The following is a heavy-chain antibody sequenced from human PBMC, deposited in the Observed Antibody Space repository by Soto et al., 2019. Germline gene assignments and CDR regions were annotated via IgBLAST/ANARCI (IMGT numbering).Heavy chain of an antibody. CDR2: IYYTGTT. D-gene: IGHD3-22*01. CDR3: ARLGGYYQALDT. J-gene: IGHJ5*02. Sequence: SETLSLTCTVAGGTISPYYWSWIRQSPGKGLEWIGYIYYTGTTRYNPSLKSRVTILVDTSKNQFSLKLSSVTAADTAVYYCARLGGYYQALDTWGQGALVTVSS. V-gene: IGHV4-59*08. CDR1: GGTISPYY.